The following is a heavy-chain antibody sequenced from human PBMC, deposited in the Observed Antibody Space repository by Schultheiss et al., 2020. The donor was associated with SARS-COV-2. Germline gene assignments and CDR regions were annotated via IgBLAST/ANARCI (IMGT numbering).Heavy chain of an antibody. Sequence: ASVKVSCKASGYTFTSYGISWVRQAPGQGLEWMGWINPDSGDTKCAQKFQGWVTLTRDTSISTAYMDLRRLTSDDTAVYYCARLGDLDFWGQGTLVTVSS. J-gene: IGHJ4*02. V-gene: IGHV1-2*04. CDR1: GYTFTSYG. CDR3: ARLGDLDF. CDR2: INPDSGDT. D-gene: IGHD3-16*01.